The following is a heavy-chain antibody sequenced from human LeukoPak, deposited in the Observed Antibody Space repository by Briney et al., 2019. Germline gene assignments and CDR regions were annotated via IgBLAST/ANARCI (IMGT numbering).Heavy chain of an antibody. Sequence: SGPALVNPTQTLTLTCTFSGFSLSSGAVGVGWIRQPPGGALEWLGVIYENDEKLYSSSLQNRLSITKDTSKNQVVLAMANMEPVDTATYYCAHRRRGVASDIWGQGTKVTVSS. J-gene: IGHJ3*02. CDR1: GFSLSSGAVG. CDR2: IYENDEK. V-gene: IGHV2-5*01. D-gene: IGHD2-15*01. CDR3: AHRRRGVASDI.